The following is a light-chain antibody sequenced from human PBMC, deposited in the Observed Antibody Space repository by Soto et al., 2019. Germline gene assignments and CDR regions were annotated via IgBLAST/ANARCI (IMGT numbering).Light chain of an antibody. V-gene: IGKV3-11*01. CDR2: DAS. J-gene: IGKJ4*01. CDR3: QQRSNWPST. CDR1: QSVSSY. Sequence: EIVLTQSPATLSLSLGERATLSCRASQSVSSYLAWYQQKPGQAPRLLIYDASNRATGIPARFSGSGSGADFTLTISGLEPEDFAVYYCQQRSNWPSTFGGGTKVEIK.